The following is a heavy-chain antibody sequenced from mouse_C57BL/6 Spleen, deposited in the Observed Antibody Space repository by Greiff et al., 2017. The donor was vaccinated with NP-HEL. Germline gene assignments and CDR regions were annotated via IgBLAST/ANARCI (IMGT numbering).Heavy chain of an antibody. Sequence: VQLQQSGPELVKPGASVKISCKASGYSFTGYYMNWVKQSPEKSLEWIGEINPSTGGTTYNQKFKAKATLTVDKSSSTAYMQLKSLTSEDSAVYYCARRDDGEFAYWGQGTLVTVSA. CDR1: GYSFTGYY. CDR2: INPSTGGT. V-gene: IGHV1-42*01. J-gene: IGHJ3*01. CDR3: ARRDDGEFAY. D-gene: IGHD2-14*01.